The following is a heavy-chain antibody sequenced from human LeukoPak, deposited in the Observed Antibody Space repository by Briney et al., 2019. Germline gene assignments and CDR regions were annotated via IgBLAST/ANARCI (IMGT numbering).Heavy chain of an antibody. Sequence: VAAGKVSFKSSGYTFTIYAMNWVRHGHGQGLEWLGWISSYNGNTELAQKFQGRVTLATHASTSTAYVELRSLTSDDADVYFCARGGSRSRRGDDAFDIWGQGTMVTVSS. D-gene: IGHD3-10*01. CDR3: ARGGSRSRRGDDAFDI. CDR2: ISSYNGNT. V-gene: IGHV1-18*01. CDR1: GYTFTIYA. J-gene: IGHJ3*02.